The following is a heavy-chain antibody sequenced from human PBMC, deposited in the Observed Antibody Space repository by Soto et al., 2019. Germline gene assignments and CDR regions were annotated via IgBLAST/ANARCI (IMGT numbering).Heavy chain of an antibody. Sequence: QITLKESGPTLVKPTQTLTLTCTFSGFSLSTSGVGVGWIRQPPGKALEWLELIYWDDDKRYSPSLKGRLTITKDTYKNQVVLTMTNMDPVDTATYYCAHSSERFGYKTEEFDYWGQGTLVTVSS. J-gene: IGHJ4*02. D-gene: IGHD5-12*01. V-gene: IGHV2-5*02. CDR3: AHSSERFGYKTEEFDY. CDR1: GFSLSTSGVG. CDR2: IYWDDDK.